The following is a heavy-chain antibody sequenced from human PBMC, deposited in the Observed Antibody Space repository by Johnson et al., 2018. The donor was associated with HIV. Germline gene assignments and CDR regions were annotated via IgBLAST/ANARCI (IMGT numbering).Heavy chain of an antibody. J-gene: IGHJ3*02. Sequence: QVQLVESGGGVVQPGRSLRLSCAASGFTFSNYGMHWVRQAPGKGLEWVAVTSYDGINKYYADSVKGRFTISRDNSKNTLYLQMNSLRAEDTAVYYCARASSDAFDIWGQGTMVTVSS. CDR1: GFTFSNYG. V-gene: IGHV3-30*03. CDR2: TSYDGINK. CDR3: ARASSDAFDI.